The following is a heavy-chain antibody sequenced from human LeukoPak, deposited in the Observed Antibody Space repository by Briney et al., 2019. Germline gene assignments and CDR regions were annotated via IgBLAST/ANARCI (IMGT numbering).Heavy chain of an antibody. CDR2: ISWNSGSI. V-gene: IGHV3-9*01. CDR1: GFTFDDYA. Sequence: GRSLRLSCAASGFTFDDYAMHWVRHAPGKGLEWVSGISWNSGSIGYADSVKGRFTISRDNAKNSLYLQMNSLRAEDTALYYCAKDMDIGYSSGGLIDYWGQGTLVTVSS. D-gene: IGHD6-19*01. J-gene: IGHJ4*02. CDR3: AKDMDIGYSSGGLIDY.